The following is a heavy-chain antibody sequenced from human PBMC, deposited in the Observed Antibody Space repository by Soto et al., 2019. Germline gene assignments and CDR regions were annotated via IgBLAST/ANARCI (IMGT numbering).Heavy chain of an antibody. CDR2: IIPIFGTA. V-gene: IGHV1-69*13. CDR1: GGTFSSYA. D-gene: IGHD2-21*02. Sequence: AASVKVSCKASGGTFSSYAISWVRQAPGQGLEWMGGIIPIFGTANYAQKFQGRVTITADESTSTAYMELSSLRSEDTAVYYCARGQRDIGVVTTRPSYYYYGMDVWGQGTTVTVSS. CDR3: ARGQRDIGVVTTRPSYYYYGMDV. J-gene: IGHJ6*02.